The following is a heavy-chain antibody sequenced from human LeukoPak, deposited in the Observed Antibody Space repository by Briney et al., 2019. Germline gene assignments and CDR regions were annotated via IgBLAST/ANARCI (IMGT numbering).Heavy chain of an antibody. CDR3: AKRGHRVVAASRNYYYYMDV. D-gene: IGHD2-15*01. V-gene: IGHV3-23*01. CDR2: ISGSGGST. J-gene: IGHJ6*03. CDR1: GFTFSSYA. Sequence: GGSLRLSCAASGFTFSSYAMSWVRQAPGKGLEWVSAISGSGGSTYYADSVKGRFTISRDNSKNTLYLQMNSLRAEDTAVYYCAKRGHRVVAASRNYYYYMDVWGKGTTVTISS.